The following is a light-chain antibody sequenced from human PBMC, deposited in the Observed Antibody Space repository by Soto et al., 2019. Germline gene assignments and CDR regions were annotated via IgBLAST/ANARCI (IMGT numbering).Light chain of an antibody. CDR3: MQALQAPLT. Sequence: DIVMTQSPLSLPVTPGEPASISCRSSQSLLHSNGNSYLDWYLQKPGQSPQLLIYLGSNRASGGPGRFSGSGSGTDFTLKISRVEAEDVGVYYCMQALQAPLTFGGGTKVEIK. J-gene: IGKJ4*01. V-gene: IGKV2-28*01. CDR2: LGS. CDR1: QSLLHSNGNSY.